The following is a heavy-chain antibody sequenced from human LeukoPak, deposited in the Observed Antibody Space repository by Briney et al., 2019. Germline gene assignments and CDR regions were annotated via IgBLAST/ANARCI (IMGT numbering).Heavy chain of an antibody. CDR1: GGSISSYY. Sequence: SETLSLTCTVSGGSISSYYWSWIRQPAGKGLEWIGHTYTSGSTNYNPSLKSRVTMSTDTSKNQFSLKLSSVTAADSAVYYCARCLGYYYYMDVWGKGTTVTVSS. V-gene: IGHV4-4*07. J-gene: IGHJ6*03. CDR2: TYTSGST. CDR3: ARCLGYYYYMDV.